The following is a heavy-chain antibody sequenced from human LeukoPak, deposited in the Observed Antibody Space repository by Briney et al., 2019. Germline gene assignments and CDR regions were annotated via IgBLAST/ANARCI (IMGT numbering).Heavy chain of an antibody. V-gene: IGHV3-74*01. CDR3: AKAATYFYGSVTYDWFES. Sequence: PGGSLKLSCEASGFTFSSYWMHWVRQIPGKGLMWVSRIESNGLTLYADSVRDRFTISRGNGKNTIYLQMNSLRVDDTAIYYCAKAATYFYGSVTYDWFESWGQGTLVTVSS. CDR1: GFTFSSYW. J-gene: IGHJ5*01. CDR2: IESNGLT. D-gene: IGHD3-10*01.